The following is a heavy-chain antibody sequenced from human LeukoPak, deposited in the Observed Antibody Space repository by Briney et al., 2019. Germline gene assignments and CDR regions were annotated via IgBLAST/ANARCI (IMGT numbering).Heavy chain of an antibody. CDR3: AREWELRSRGMDV. CDR1: GRPISLYH. CDR2: VHSSERT. D-gene: IGHD1-26*01. J-gene: IGHJ6*02. V-gene: IGHV4-4*07. Sequence: SDTLSLTCTVSGRPISLYHWRCIRQPAGKGLEWIGRVHSSERTNYNPSFKSRSTMSVDTSKNQFSLNLTSVTAAATAVYYCAREWELRSRGMDVWGQGTPVTVSS.